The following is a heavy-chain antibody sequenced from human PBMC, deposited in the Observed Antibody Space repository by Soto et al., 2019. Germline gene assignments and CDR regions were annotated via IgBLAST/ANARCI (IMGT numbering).Heavy chain of an antibody. CDR3: AKDRWGDFGDLNLPGY. CDR2: ISDDRGSK. V-gene: IGHV3-30*18. D-gene: IGHD4-17*01. J-gene: IGHJ4*02. Sequence: QVLLVESGGGVVQPGRSLRISCAVSGFTFSSFGMHWVRQAPGKGLEWVAVISDDRGSKHYADSVKGRFTISRDNSNNTLYLQMDSLGPEDTAVYYCAKDRWGDFGDLNLPGYWGQGTLVTVSS. CDR1: GFTFSSFG.